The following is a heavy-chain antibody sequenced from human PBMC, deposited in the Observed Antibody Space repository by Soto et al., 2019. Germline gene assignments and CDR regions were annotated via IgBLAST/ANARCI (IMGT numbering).Heavy chain of an antibody. D-gene: IGHD5-18*01. CDR3: ARSMVDTAMAHYFDY. V-gene: IGHV4-61*01. J-gene: IGHJ4*02. CDR1: GGSVSSGSYY. CDR2: IYYSGST. Sequence: QVQLQESGPGLVKPSETLSLTCTVSGGSVSSGSYYWSWIRQPPGKGLEWIGYIYYSGSTNYNPSLKSRVTISVDTSKNQFSLKLSSVTAADTAVYYCARSMVDTAMAHYFDYWGQGTLVTVSS.